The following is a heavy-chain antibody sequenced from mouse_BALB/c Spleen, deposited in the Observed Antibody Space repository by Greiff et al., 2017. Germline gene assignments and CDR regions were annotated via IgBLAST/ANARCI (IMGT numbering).Heavy chain of an antibody. V-gene: IGHV8-12*01. CDR2: IYWDDDK. Sequence: QVTLKESGPGILQPSQTLSLTCSFSGFSLSTSGMGVSWIRQPSGKGLEWLAHIYWDDDKRYNPSLKSRLTISKDTSRNQVFLKITSVDTADTATYYCARDDYDAMDYWGQGTSVTVSS. J-gene: IGHJ4*01. CDR1: GFSLSTSGMG. CDR3: ARDDYDAMDY.